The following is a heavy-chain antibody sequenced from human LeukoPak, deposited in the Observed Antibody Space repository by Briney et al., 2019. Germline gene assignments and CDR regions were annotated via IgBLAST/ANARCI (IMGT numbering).Heavy chain of an antibody. V-gene: IGHV1-3*01. CDR1: GYTFTSYA. D-gene: IGHD2-15*01. CDR3: ARLPIVVVVAAKATEDAFDI. CDR2: INAGNGNT. J-gene: IGHJ3*02. Sequence: ASVKVSCKASGYTFTSYAMHWVRQAPGQRLEWMGWINAGNGNTNYAQKLQGRVTMTTDTSTSTAYMELRSLRSDDTAVYYCARLPIVVVVAAKATEDAFDIWGQGTMVTVSS.